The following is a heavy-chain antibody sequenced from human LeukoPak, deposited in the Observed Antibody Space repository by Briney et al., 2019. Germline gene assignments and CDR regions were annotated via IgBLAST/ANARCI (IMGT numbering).Heavy chain of an antibody. CDR1: GYSFTSYW. J-gene: IGHJ4*02. D-gene: IGHD5-24*01. CDR2: IYPGDSDI. CDR3: VRRGRDGYNYFDF. V-gene: IGHV5-51*01. Sequence: GESLKISCKGSGYSFTSYWIGWVRQMPGKGLEWMGIIYPGDSDIRYSPSFQDQVTISADKSISTAYLQWSSLKASDTAMYYCVRRGRDGYNYFDFWGLGTLVTVSS.